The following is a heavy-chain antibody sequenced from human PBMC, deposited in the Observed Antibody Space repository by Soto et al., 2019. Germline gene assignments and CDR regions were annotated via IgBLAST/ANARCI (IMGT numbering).Heavy chain of an antibody. CDR2: ISRSGTT. CDR1: GGSINNNYYY. V-gene: IGHV4-39*01. CDR3: ARHLTYCSAGSCYSDFPYYGMDV. D-gene: IGHD2-15*01. J-gene: IGHJ6*02. Sequence: PSETLSLTCTVSGGSINNNYYYWGWVRQPPGKGLEWIASISRSGTTYYNPSLKSRVTKSIDTSRKQFSLTLTSVTAADTAVYYCARHLTYCSAGSCYSDFPYYGMDVWGQGTTVTVSS.